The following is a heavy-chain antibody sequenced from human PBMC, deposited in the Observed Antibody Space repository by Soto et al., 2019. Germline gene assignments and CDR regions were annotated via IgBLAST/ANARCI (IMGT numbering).Heavy chain of an antibody. V-gene: IGHV3-53*01. D-gene: IGHD3-22*01. CDR3: VRGGSGYNS. Sequence: AGGSLRLSCAASGFTVNSVAMHWVRQAPGKGLEWVSLISTGGSTHYADSVKGRFAISRDNSKNTVYLQMNSLGAEDTAVYYCVRGGSGYNSWGQGTLVTVSS. CDR2: ISTGGST. J-gene: IGHJ4*02. CDR1: GFTVNSVA.